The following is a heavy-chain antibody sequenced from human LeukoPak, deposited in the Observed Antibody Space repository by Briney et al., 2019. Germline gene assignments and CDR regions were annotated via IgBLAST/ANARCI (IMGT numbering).Heavy chain of an antibody. CDR2: IYYSGST. V-gene: IGHV4-31*03. CDR3: ARVMVAVAGTGLDY. J-gene: IGHJ4*02. D-gene: IGHD6-19*01. Sequence: PSQTLSLTCTVSGGSISSGDYYWSWIRQPPGKGLEWIGYIYYSGSTYYNPSLKSRVTISVDTSKDQFSLKLSSVTAADTAVYYCARVMVAVAGTGLDYWGQGTLVTVSS. CDR1: GGSISSGDYY.